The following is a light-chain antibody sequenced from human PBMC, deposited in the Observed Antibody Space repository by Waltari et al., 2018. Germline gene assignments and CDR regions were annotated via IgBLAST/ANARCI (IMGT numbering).Light chain of an antibody. V-gene: IGKV3-15*01. CDR2: GAS. J-gene: IGKJ2*01. CDR1: QSVGSS. Sequence: EIVLTQSPATLSMSPGERATLSCRAGQSVGSSLAWYQQKHGQAPRLRIYGASTRATGVPVRFSGGGSGTDFTLTISSLQSEDFAVYYCQQYTRWPEYTFGQGTKLEI. CDR3: QQYTRWPEYT.